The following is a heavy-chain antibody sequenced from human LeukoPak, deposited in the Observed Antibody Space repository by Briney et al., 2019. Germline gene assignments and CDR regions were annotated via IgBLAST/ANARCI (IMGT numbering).Heavy chain of an antibody. CDR3: ARAGPNDHRFDY. J-gene: IGHJ4*02. Sequence: TGGSLRLSCAASEFMLTNYAMHWVRQAPGKGLEWVAVISYHGTSKYCADSVKGRFTISRDISRNTLYLQMDSLRAEDTAVYYCARAGPNDHRFDYWGQGTLVTVSS. D-gene: IGHD1-1*01. CDR1: EFMLTNYA. V-gene: IGHV3-30-3*01. CDR2: ISYHGTSK.